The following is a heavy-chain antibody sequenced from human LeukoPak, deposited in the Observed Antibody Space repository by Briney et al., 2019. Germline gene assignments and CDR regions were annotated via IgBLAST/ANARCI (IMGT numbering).Heavy chain of an antibody. CDR2: IWYDGSNK. D-gene: IGHD6-19*01. CDR1: GFTFSSYG. J-gene: IGHJ4*02. Sequence: GGSLRLSCAASGFTFSSYGMHWVRQAPGKGLEWVAVIWYDGSNKYYADSVKGRFTISRDNAKNSLYLQMNSLRAEDTAVYYCARAGWGDSSGWCIDYWGQGTLVTVSS. V-gene: IGHV3-33*01. CDR3: ARAGWGDSSGWCIDY.